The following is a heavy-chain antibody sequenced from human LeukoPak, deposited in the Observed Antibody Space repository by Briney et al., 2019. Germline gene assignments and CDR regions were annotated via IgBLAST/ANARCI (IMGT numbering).Heavy chain of an antibody. Sequence: SETLSLTCAVSGGSISSSNCWSWVRLPPGKGLEWIGEIYHSGSTNYNPSLKSRVTISVDKSKNQFSLKLSSVTAADTAVYYCARVVTIFGVVISDDAFDIWGQGTMVTVSS. D-gene: IGHD3-3*01. V-gene: IGHV4-4*02. CDR1: GGSISSSNC. CDR3: ARVVTIFGVVISDDAFDI. J-gene: IGHJ3*02. CDR2: IYHSGST.